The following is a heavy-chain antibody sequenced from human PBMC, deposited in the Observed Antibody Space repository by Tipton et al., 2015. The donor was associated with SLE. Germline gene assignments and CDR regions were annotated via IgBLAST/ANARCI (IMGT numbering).Heavy chain of an antibody. Sequence: TLSLTCTVSDGSIRSTNYYWGWIRQPPGKGLEWIGSIFYTGSTYYNPSLKSRVSFSIDTSKHQFSLKLNSVTAADTAVYYCANFGSGGFDYWGQGILVTVSS. D-gene: IGHD6-19*01. CDR2: IFYTGST. CDR3: ANFGSGGFDY. CDR1: DGSIRSTNYY. J-gene: IGHJ4*02. V-gene: IGHV4-39*07.